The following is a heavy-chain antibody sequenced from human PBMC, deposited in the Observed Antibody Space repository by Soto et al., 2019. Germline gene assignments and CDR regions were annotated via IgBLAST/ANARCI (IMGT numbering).Heavy chain of an antibody. J-gene: IGHJ4*02. CDR2: ISGSGGTT. CDR3: AKGYSSGWPYYFDY. CDR1: GFTFNSYT. D-gene: IGHD6-19*01. V-gene: IGHV3-23*01. Sequence: GGSLRLSCAASGFTFNSYTMSWVRQAPGKGLEWVLGISGSGGTTYYADSVKGRFTISRDNSKNTLYLQMNGLRAEDTAEYYCAKGYSSGWPYYFDYWGQGTLVTVSS.